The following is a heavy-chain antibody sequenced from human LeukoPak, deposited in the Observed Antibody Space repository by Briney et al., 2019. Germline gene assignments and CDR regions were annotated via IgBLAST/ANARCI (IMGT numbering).Heavy chain of an antibody. CDR1: GGSISSGSYY. CDR2: IYTSGST. D-gene: IGHD3-10*01. Sequence: SQTLSLTCTVSGGSISSGSYYWSWIRQPAGKGLECIGRIYTSGSTNYNPSLKSRVTISVDTSKNQFSLKLSSVTAADTAVYYCARTPFGELGDWFDPWGQGTLVTVSS. CDR3: ARTPFGELGDWFDP. V-gene: IGHV4-61*02. J-gene: IGHJ5*02.